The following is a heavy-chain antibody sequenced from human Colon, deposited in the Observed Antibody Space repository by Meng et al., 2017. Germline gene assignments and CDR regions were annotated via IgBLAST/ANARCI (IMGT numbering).Heavy chain of an antibody. CDR2: VNPNSGNT. D-gene: IGHD6-13*01. CDR1: GYTFASYV. CDR3: ARERTAAAGNDAFDI. V-gene: IGHV1-8*01. Sequence: ASVKVSCKASGYTFASYVINWVRQATGQGLEWMGWVNPNSGNTGFARKIQDRVTMTRNTSISTAYMDLTSLTSEDTAMYYCARERTAAAGNDAFDIWGQGTMVTVSS. J-gene: IGHJ3*02.